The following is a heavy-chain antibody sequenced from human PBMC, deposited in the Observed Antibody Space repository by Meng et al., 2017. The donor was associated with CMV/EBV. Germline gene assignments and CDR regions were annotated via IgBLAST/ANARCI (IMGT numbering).Heavy chain of an antibody. CDR1: GFTFSSYS. Sequence: GESLKISCAASGFTFSSYSMNWVRQAPGKGLEWVSSISSSSRYIYHADSVKGRFTISRDNAKNSLYLQMNSLRAEDTAVYYCARVGRTSQTMIVVVPKGSGAFDIWGQGTMVTVSS. V-gene: IGHV3-21*01. CDR3: ARVGRTSQTMIVVVPKGSGAFDI. D-gene: IGHD3-22*01. J-gene: IGHJ3*02. CDR2: ISSSSRYI.